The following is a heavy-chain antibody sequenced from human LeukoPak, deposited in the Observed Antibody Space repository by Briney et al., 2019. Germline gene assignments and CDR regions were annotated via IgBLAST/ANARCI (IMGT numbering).Heavy chain of an antibody. CDR3: ARGGLGGYSYRQNWFGP. CDR1: GGSFSAYY. Sequence: PSETLSLSCAVYGGSFSAYYWSWIRQPPGKGLEWIGEINHSGSTNYNPSLKSRVTISLDTSKNQFSLKLSSVTAADTAVYYCARGGLGGYSYRQNWFGPWGQGTLVTVSS. J-gene: IGHJ5*02. D-gene: IGHD5-18*01. V-gene: IGHV4-34*01. CDR2: INHSGST.